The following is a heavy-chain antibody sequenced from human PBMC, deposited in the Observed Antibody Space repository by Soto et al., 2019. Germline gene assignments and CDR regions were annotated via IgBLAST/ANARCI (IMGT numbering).Heavy chain of an antibody. CDR1: GFTFNSYS. V-gene: IGHV3-48*02. Sequence: EVQLVESGGSLVQPGGSVRLSCAASGFTFNSYSMNWVRQAPGKGLEWVSYISSSSSTIYYADSVKGRFTISRDNAKNSLYLQMNSLRDEDTAVYYCARAGYYGSGILLWGQGTLVTVSS. J-gene: IGHJ4*02. D-gene: IGHD3-10*01. CDR2: ISSSSSTI. CDR3: ARAGYYGSGILL.